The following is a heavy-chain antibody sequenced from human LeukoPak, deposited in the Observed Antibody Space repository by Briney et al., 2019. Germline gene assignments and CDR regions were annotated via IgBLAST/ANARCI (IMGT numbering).Heavy chain of an antibody. D-gene: IGHD3-10*01. CDR3: ARIFGSGSLYYYYYYMDV. V-gene: IGHV3-74*01. CDR1: GFTFSDYW. J-gene: IGHJ6*03. Sequence: GGSLRLSCAASGFTFSDYWMHWVRQAPGKGLVWVSRIKTDGSSTSYADSVKGRFTISRDNAKNTLYLQMNSLRAEDTAVYYCARIFGSGSLYYYYYYMDVWGKGTTVTISS. CDR2: IKTDGSST.